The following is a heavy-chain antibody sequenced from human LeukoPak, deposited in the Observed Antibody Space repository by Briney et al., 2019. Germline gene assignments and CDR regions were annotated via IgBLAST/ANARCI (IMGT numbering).Heavy chain of an antibody. V-gene: IGHV3-7*01. J-gene: IGHJ4*02. CDR3: ARVEQQLVLGTRGGGYELNFDY. Sequence: PGGSLRLSCAASGFTFSSYWMSWVRQAPGKGLEWVANIKQDGSEKYYVDSVKGRFTISRDNAKNSLYLQMNSLRAEDTAVYYCARVEQQLVLGTRGGGYELNFDYWGQGTLVTVSS. CDR2: IKQDGSEK. CDR1: GFTFSSYW. D-gene: IGHD6-13*01.